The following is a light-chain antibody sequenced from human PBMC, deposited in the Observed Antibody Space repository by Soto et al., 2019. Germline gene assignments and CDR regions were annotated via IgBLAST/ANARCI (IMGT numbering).Light chain of an antibody. CDR1: QNVHSN. CDR2: DTS. CDR3: QQYNNWPLT. Sequence: EVVMTQSPATLSVSPGDGATLSCRASQNVHSNLAWYQQKPGQAPRLLIYDTSTRATDIPFRFSGGGFGTEFTLTISSLQSEDLAVYYCQQYNNWPLTFGGGTKVEIK. J-gene: IGKJ4*01. V-gene: IGKV3-15*01.